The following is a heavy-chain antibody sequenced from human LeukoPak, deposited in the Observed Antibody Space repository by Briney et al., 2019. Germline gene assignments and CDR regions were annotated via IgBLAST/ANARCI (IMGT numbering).Heavy chain of an antibody. Sequence: SGGSLRLSCAASGFTFTDSAMTWVRQAPGKGLEWVSAISTSGGATIYTDSVKDRFTISRDNSKNTLYLQMNSLRAEDTAIYYCAKGGSYAPLEYWGQGTLVTVSS. J-gene: IGHJ4*02. V-gene: IGHV3-23*01. CDR3: AKGGSYAPLEY. CDR1: GFTFTDSA. CDR2: ISTSGGAT. D-gene: IGHD1-26*01.